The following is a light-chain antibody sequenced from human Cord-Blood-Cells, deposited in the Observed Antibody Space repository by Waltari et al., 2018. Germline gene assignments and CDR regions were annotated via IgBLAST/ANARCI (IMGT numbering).Light chain of an antibody. J-gene: IGLJ2*01. V-gene: IGLV3-1*01. CDR3: QAWDSSTVV. CDR2: QDS. Sequence: SYDLTQPPSVSASSGQTASITRSGATLGDKYACWYQQKPGQSPVLGIYQDSKRPSGIPERFSGSNSGNTATLTISGTQAMDEADYYCQAWDSSTVVFGGGTKLTVL. CDR1: TLGDKY.